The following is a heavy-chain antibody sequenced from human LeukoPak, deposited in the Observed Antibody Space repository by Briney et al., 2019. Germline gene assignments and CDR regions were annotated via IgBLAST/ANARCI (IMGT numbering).Heavy chain of an antibody. CDR1: GFTFSDFY. Sequence: GGSLRLSCAASGFTFSDFYMTWIRQAPWKGLEGVSYISNRGSTIHYADSVRDRFTISRDNAKKSLYLQMNSLRAEDTAVYYCARSADRSGYFREITLYYFDYWGQGTLVTVSS. CDR2: ISNRGSTI. J-gene: IGHJ4*02. V-gene: IGHV3-11*01. CDR3: ARSADRSGYFREITLYYFDY. D-gene: IGHD3-22*01.